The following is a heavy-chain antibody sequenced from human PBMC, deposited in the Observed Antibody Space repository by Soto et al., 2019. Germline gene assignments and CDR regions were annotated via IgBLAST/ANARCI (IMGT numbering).Heavy chain of an antibody. CDR3: ARSYGLSGYYPYFGY. D-gene: IGHD3-22*01. J-gene: IGHJ4*02. CDR1: GGSISSFY. Sequence: SETLSLTCTVSGGSISSFYWSWIRQSPGKGLEWIGYIYYTGSVNYNPSLQSRVTISVDTSKNQFSLKLASVTAADTAVYYCARSYGLSGYYPYFGYWGQGTLVTVSS. CDR2: IYYTGSV. V-gene: IGHV4-59*01.